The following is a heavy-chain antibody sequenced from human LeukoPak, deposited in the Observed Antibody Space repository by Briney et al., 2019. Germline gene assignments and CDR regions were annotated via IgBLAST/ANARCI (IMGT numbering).Heavy chain of an antibody. CDR3: ITPLPYSAQ. Sequence: PGGSLRLSCAASGFTFSSYAMSWVRQAPEKGLEWVGRIKPKTDGETTEYAAPVKDRFSISRDDSKSMMYLQMNSLKTEDTAVYYCITPLPYSAQGGQGTLVTVSS. V-gene: IGHV3-15*01. CDR2: IKPKTDGETT. D-gene: IGHD2-21*01. J-gene: IGHJ4*02. CDR1: GFTFSSYA.